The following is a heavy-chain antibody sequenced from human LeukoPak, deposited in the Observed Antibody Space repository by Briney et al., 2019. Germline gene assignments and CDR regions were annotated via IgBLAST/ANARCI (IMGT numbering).Heavy chain of an antibody. CDR3: AKESTYYYGSGSYLAG. D-gene: IGHD3-10*01. V-gene: IGHV3-23*01. CDR2: ISGGGGWT. J-gene: IGHJ4*02. Sequence: GRSLRLSCATSGFTFSSYAMTWVRQAPGKGLEWVSSISGGGGWTYYADSVKGRFTISRDNSKNTLYLQMNSLRAEDTAIYYCAKESTYYYGSGSYLAGWGQGTLVPVSS. CDR1: GFTFSSYA.